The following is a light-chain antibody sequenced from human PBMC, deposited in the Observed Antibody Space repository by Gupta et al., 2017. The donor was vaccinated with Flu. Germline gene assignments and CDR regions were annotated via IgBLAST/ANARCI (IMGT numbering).Light chain of an antibody. CDR2: SNN. J-gene: IGLJ3*02. V-gene: IGLV1-44*01. CDR3: DAWDDTLNGDWV. CDR1: SSTIGGNT. Sequence: SVLPPPPSATGTPGRRVTISCSGSSSTIGGNTVNWYQQLPDTAPKLLIYSNNQRPSGVPARVFTSNSGTSAALAITGLPAEEEAAYYCDAWDDTLNGDWVFGGGTKLTVL.